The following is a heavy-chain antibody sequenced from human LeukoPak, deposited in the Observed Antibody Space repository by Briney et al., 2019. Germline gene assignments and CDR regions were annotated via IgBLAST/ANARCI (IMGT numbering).Heavy chain of an antibody. CDR1: GYSFTSYW. Sequence: GESLKISCKGSGYSFTSYWIGWVRQMPGKGLEWMGITCPGDSDTRYSPSFQGQVTISADKSISTAYLQWSSLKASDTAMYYCARHGRGYSGYDYGSDYWGQGTLVTVSS. D-gene: IGHD5-12*01. J-gene: IGHJ4*02. V-gene: IGHV5-51*01. CDR2: TCPGDSDT. CDR3: ARHGRGYSGYDYGSDY.